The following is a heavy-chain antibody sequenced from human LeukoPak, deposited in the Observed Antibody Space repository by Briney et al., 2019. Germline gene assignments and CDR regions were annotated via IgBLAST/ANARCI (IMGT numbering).Heavy chain of an antibody. D-gene: IGHD3-22*01. CDR3: ARTYYYDSSGYYFDY. CDR1: GYIFTGYY. J-gene: IGHJ4*02. V-gene: IGHV1-69*13. CDR2: IIPIFDTG. Sequence: ASVKVSCKASGYIFTGYYMHWVRQAPGQGLEWMGGIIPIFDTGNYAQKFQGRLTITADESTSTAYMELSSLRSEDTAVYYCARTYYYDSSGYYFDYWGQGTLVTVSS.